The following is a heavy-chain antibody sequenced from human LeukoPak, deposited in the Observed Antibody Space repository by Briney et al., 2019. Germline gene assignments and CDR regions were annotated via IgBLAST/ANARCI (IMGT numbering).Heavy chain of an antibody. CDR1: GGSISSYY. Sequence: SETLSLTCTVSGGSISSYYWTWIRQPAGKGLEWIGRIYPSGSTNYNPSLQSRVTMSVDTSKNQFSLKPSSVTAADTAVYYCARENGGSYREFDYWGQGTLVTVSS. CDR2: IYPSGST. CDR3: ARENGGSYREFDY. V-gene: IGHV4-4*07. J-gene: IGHJ4*02. D-gene: IGHD1-26*01.